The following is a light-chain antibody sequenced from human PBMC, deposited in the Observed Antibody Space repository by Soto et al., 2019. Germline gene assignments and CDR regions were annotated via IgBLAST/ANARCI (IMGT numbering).Light chain of an antibody. V-gene: IGLV1-51*01. CDR3: GTWDSSLSALV. CDR2: DNN. J-gene: IGLJ2*01. Sequence: QSVLTQPPSVSAAPGQKVTISCSGSISNIGNNYLSWYQQLPGTAPKLLIYDNNKRPSGIPDRFSGSKSGTSATLGITGLQTGDEADYYCGTWDSSLSALVFGGGTKLTVL. CDR1: ISNIGNNY.